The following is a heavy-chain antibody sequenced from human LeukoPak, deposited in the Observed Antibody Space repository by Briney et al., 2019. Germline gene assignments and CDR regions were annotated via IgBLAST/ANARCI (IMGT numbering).Heavy chain of an antibody. J-gene: IGHJ4*02. CDR1: GFTVRRNY. D-gene: IGHD6-13*01. CDR2: IYNGGNT. V-gene: IGHV3-53*01. Sequence: GGSLRLSCAASGFTVRRNYMSWGRQAPGKGLEWLSIIYNGGNTVYADSVKGRFTISSDDSKNTLHLQMISLRGEDTAVYYCARHQQEASAGKYYFDYWGQGALVTVSS. CDR3: ARHQQEASAGKYYFDY.